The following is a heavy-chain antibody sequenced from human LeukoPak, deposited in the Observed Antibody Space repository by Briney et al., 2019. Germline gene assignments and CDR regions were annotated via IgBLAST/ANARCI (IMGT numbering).Heavy chain of an antibody. J-gene: IGHJ4*02. Sequence: ASVKVSCKASGYTFTGYYIHWVRQAPGQGLEWMGWVNPKSGGTNYAQKFQGRVTMTRDTSVSTGYMELRGLRSDDTAVYYCARVPPDGSGSYRNFDYWGQGTLVTVSS. V-gene: IGHV1-2*02. CDR1: GYTFTGYY. CDR2: VNPKSGGT. CDR3: ARVPPDGSGSYRNFDY. D-gene: IGHD3-10*01.